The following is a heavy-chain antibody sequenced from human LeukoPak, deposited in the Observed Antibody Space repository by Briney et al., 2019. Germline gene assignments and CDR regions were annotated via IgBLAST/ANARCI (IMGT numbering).Heavy chain of an antibody. CDR2: IYYSGST. J-gene: IGHJ4*02. D-gene: IGHD3-3*01. CDR3: ARHGGRRFLEWLLYKGSFDY. Sequence: SETLSLTXTVSGGSISSSSYYWGWIRQPPGKGLEWIGSIYYSGSTYYNPSLKSRVTISVDTSKNQFSLKLSSVTAADTAVYYCARHGGRRFLEWLLYKGSFDYWGQGTLVTVSS. V-gene: IGHV4-39*01. CDR1: GGSISSSSYY.